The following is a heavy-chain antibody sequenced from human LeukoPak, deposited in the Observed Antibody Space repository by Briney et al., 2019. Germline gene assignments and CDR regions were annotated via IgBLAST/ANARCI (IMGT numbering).Heavy chain of an antibody. D-gene: IGHD6-13*01. CDR3: TRGTGSSWFDF. J-gene: IGHJ4*02. Sequence: ASVKVSCKASGYTFTGYYMHWVRQAPGQGLEWMGWINPNSGGTNYAQKFQGRVTMTRDTSISTAYMELSSLISDDTAIYYCTRGTGSSWFDFWGQGTLVTVSS. CDR2: INPNSGGT. CDR1: GYTFTGYY. V-gene: IGHV1-2*02.